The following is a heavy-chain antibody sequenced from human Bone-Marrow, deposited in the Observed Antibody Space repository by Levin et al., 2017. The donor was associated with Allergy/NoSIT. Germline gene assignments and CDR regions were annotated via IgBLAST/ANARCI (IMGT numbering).Heavy chain of an antibody. Sequence: ASVKVSCAASGFSVSSNYMIWVRQAPGKGLEWVSVLYNDGRTYYADSVKGRFTISRDNSKNTLYFQMNSLRAEDTAVYYCARVGLRVAFDIWGQGTMVTVSS. D-gene: IGHD3-16*01. V-gene: IGHV3-53*01. J-gene: IGHJ3*02. CDR1: GFSVSSNY. CDR3: ARVGLRVAFDI. CDR2: LYNDGRT.